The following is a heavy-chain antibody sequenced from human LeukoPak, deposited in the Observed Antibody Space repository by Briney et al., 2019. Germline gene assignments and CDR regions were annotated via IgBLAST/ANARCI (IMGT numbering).Heavy chain of an antibody. CDR1: GGSISSYY. CDR2: IYISGTT. CDR3: ARDEAGSGYIDY. D-gene: IGHD3-22*01. Sequence: SETLSLTCTVSGGSISSYYWSWIRQPPGKGLEWIGRIYISGTTNYISSLKSRITMSLDTSKNQFSLKLSSVTAADTAVYYCARDEAGSGYIDYWGQGTLVTVSS. J-gene: IGHJ4*01. V-gene: IGHV4-4*07.